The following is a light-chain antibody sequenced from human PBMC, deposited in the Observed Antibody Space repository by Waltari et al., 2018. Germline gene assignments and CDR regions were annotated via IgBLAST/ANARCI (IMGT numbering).Light chain of an antibody. CDR3: STWDDSLNGRV. Sequence: QSVLTQPPSASGTPGPGVTISCSGRSSNIGKNTVRWYQQFPGTAPKLLIHTDNQRPSGVPDRFSGSKAGTSASLAISGLQSEDQGHYYCSTWDDSLNGRVFGGGTEVTVL. J-gene: IGLJ3*02. V-gene: IGLV1-44*01. CDR2: TDN. CDR1: SSNIGKNT.